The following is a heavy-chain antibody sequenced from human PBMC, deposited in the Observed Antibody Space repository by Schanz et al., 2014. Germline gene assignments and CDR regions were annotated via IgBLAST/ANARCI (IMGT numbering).Heavy chain of an antibody. Sequence: EVPLLESGGGLVQPGGSLRLSCAASGFTFSSYAMSWVRQAPGKGLEWVSVIYSGIGAYYADSVKDRFTVSRDNSKNTLYLQMNSLRAEDTAVYYCARGTRERLLLRSWQFAFDIWGQGTMVTVSS. D-gene: IGHD3-22*01. J-gene: IGHJ3*02. V-gene: IGHV3-23*03. CDR2: IYSGIGA. CDR3: ARGTRERLLLRSWQFAFDI. CDR1: GFTFSSYA.